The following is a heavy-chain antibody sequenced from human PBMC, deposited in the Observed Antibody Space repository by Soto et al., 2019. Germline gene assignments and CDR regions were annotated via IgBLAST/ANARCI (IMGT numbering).Heavy chain of an antibody. CDR3: AKDRVAYCSGGSCYWAGDY. V-gene: IGHV3-21*01. D-gene: IGHD2-15*01. CDR1: GFTFSSYS. CDR2: ISSSSSYI. Sequence: GGSLRLSCAASGFTFSSYSMNWVRQAPGKGLEWVSSISSSSSYIYYADSVKGRFTISRDNSKNTLYLQMNSLRAEDTAVYYCAKDRVAYCSGGSCYWAGDYWGQGTLVTVSS. J-gene: IGHJ4*02.